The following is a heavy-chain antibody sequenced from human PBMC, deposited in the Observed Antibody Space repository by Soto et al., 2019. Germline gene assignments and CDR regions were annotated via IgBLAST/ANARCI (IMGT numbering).Heavy chain of an antibody. V-gene: IGHV3-23*01. CDR1: GCTFSSYA. CDR2: ISGSGGST. J-gene: IGHJ4*02. D-gene: IGHD4-17*01. CDR3: AKKFLKSAPTVTTDYFDY. Sequence: GGSLRLSWAASGCTFSSYAMSWIRQAQGKGLEWVSAISGSGGSTYYADSVKGRFTISRDNSKSTLYLQMNSLRAEDTAVYYCAKKFLKSAPTVTTDYFDYWGQGTLVTVSS.